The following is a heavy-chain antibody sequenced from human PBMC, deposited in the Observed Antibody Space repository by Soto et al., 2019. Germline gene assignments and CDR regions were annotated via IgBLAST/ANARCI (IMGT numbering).Heavy chain of an antibody. Sequence: QITLKHSGPPLVKPTQTLTLTCTVSGFSLTTPGLGVGWIRQPPGKALEWLTLVYWHDDKRYSSSLRDRLTIARDTSNNQVVLSMTNMDPEDSATYYCVRLMSTDTTGYFDYWGQGMLVTVSS. D-gene: IGHD1-1*01. CDR3: VRLMSTDTTGYFDY. CDR1: GFSLTTPGLG. J-gene: IGHJ4*02. CDR2: VYWHDDK. V-gene: IGHV2-5*01.